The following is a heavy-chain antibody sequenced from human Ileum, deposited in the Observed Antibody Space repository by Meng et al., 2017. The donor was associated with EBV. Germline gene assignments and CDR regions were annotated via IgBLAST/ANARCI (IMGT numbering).Heavy chain of an antibody. J-gene: IGHJ4*02. CDR2: IIHGGSP. CDR3: ARRPTGIDY. CDR1: GGSLSGAY. Sequence: AGLLNPSESRALTCAVNGGSLSGAYWNWIRQPPGKGLEWIGEIIHGGSPSYNPSLKSRVTISIDTSKNQLSLMLSSVTAADTAVYYCARRPTGIDYWGQGTLVTVSS. D-gene: IGHD2-8*02. V-gene: IGHV4-34*12.